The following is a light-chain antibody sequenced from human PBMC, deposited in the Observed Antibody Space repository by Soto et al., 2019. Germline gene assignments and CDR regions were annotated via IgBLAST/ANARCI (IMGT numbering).Light chain of an antibody. Sequence: DIQMTKSPSTLSASVGDRVTITCRASQSISSWLAWYQQKPGKAPKLLIYKASSLESGFPSRFSGSGYGIEFTLPISSQQPDDVATYYCQQYSGYSRTFGQGTQVQIK. V-gene: IGKV1-5*03. CDR2: KAS. CDR1: QSISSW. CDR3: QQYSGYSRT. J-gene: IGKJ1*01.